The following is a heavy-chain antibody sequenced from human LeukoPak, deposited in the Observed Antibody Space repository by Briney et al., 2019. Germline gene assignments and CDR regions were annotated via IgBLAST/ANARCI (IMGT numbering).Heavy chain of an antibody. CDR1: GGSISSSSYY. CDR2: IYYSGST. CDR3: ARLSGITMIVVVISDAFDI. J-gene: IGHJ3*02. V-gene: IGHV4-39*01. Sequence: SETLSLTCTVSGGSISSSSYYWGWIRQPPGKGLEWIGSIYYSGSTYYNPSLKSRVTISVDTSKNQFSLKLSSVTAADTAVYYCARLSGITMIVVVISDAFDIWAKGQWSPSLQ. D-gene: IGHD3-22*01.